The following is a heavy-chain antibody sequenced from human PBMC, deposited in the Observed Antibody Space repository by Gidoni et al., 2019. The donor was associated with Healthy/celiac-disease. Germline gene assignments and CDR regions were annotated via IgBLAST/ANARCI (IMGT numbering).Heavy chain of an antibody. J-gene: IGHJ2*01. CDR2: ISAYNGNT. Sequence: QVQLVQSGAEVKQPGASVKVSCKASGYTFTRYGISWVRQAPGQGLEWMGWISAYNGNTNYAQKLQGRVTMTTDTSTSTDYMELRSLRSDDTAVYYCARVPDSSGYNGWYFDLWGRGTLVTVSS. CDR3: ARVPDSSGYNGWYFDL. V-gene: IGHV1-18*01. D-gene: IGHD3-22*01. CDR1: GYTFTRYG.